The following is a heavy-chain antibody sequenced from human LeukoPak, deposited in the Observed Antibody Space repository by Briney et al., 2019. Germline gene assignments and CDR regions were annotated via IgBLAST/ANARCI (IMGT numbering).Heavy chain of an antibody. D-gene: IGHD4-11*01. CDR3: ARRNYPHYYYGMDV. V-gene: IGHV3-53*01. J-gene: IGHJ6*02. CDR1: GFTVSSNY. CDR2: IYSGGST. Sequence: GGSLRLSCAASGFTVSSNYTSWVRQAPGKGLEWVSVIYSGGSTYYADSVKGRFTISRDNSKNTLYLQMNSLRAEDTAVYYCARRNYPHYYYGMDVWGQGTTVTVSS.